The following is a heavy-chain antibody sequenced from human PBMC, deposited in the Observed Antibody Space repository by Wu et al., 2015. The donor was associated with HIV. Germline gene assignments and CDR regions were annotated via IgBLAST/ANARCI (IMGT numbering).Heavy chain of an antibody. CDR3: ARAGYDSSGPTGGYFDY. J-gene: IGHJ4*02. CDR1: GYTFSSYG. V-gene: IGHV1-18*01. D-gene: IGHD3-22*01. CDR2: ISGYNGKT. Sequence: QVQLVQSGAEVKKPGASVKVSCKASGYTFSSYGISWVRQAPGQGLEWMGWISGYNGKTNYAQKFQGRVTMTTDTSTSTVYMELRSLRSDDTAVYYCARAGYDSSGPTGGYFDYWGQGTLVTVSS.